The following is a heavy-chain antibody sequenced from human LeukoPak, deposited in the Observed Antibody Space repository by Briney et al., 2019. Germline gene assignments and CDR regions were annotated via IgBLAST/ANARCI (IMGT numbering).Heavy chain of an antibody. J-gene: IGHJ4*02. Sequence: PGGSLRLSCAASGFTFSSYGMHWVRQAPGKGLEWVAFIRYDGSNKYYADSVKGRFTISRDKSKNTLYLQMNSLRAEDTAVYYCAKDRLRYCSGGNCYSPVDYWGQGTLVTVSS. D-gene: IGHD2-15*01. CDR2: IRYDGSNK. CDR3: AKDRLRYCSGGNCYSPVDY. CDR1: GFTFSSYG. V-gene: IGHV3-30*02.